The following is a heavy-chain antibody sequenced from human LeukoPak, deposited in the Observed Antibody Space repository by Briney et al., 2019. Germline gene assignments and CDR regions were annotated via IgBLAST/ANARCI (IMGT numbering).Heavy chain of an antibody. V-gene: IGHV3-11*01. Sequence: PGGSLRLSCAASGFTFTDYAMGWVRQAPGQGLEWASTISASGSTIYYADSVKGRFTISRDNAKNSLYLQMNSLRAEDTAVYYCARDRPRYCSSTSCQTDAFDIWGQGTMVTVSS. D-gene: IGHD2-2*01. CDR2: ISASGSTI. J-gene: IGHJ3*02. CDR1: GFTFTDYA. CDR3: ARDRPRYCSSTSCQTDAFDI.